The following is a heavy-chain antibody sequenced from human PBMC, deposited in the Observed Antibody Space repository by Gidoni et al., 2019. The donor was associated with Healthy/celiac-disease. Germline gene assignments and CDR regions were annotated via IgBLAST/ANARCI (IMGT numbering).Heavy chain of an antibody. Sequence: PVKGLEWMGRIDPSDSYTNYSPSFQGHVTISADKSISTAYLQWSSLKASDTAMYYCARPTTYYYGSGPDRYYYYGMDVWGQGTTVTVSS. CDR2: IDPSDSYT. CDR3: ARPTTYYYGSGPDRYYYYGMDV. D-gene: IGHD3-10*01. J-gene: IGHJ6*02. V-gene: IGHV5-10-1*01.